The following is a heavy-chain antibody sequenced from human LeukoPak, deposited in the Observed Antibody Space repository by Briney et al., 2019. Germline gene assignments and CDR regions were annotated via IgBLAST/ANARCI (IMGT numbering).Heavy chain of an antibody. D-gene: IGHD1-26*01. V-gene: IGHV4-61*02. J-gene: IGHJ3*02. Sequence: PSETLSLTCTVSGGSISSGSYYWSWIRQPAGKGLEWIGRIYTSGSTNYNPSLKSRVTISVDTSKNQFSLKLSSVTAADTAVYYCARDPVVGAFVDIWGQGTMVTVSS. CDR2: IYTSGST. CDR1: GGSISSGSYY. CDR3: ARDPVVGAFVDI.